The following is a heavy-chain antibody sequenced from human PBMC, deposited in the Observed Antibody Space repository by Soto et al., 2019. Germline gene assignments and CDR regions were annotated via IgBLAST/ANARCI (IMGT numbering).Heavy chain of an antibody. V-gene: IGHV4-59*01. CDR1: GGSISSDF. Sequence: PSETLSLTCTVSGGSISSDFWSWIRQPPGKGLDCIGYFSICGNTDYSPSLKCRATLSAVTSRNQFSLKLRSVNTADTAVYFCARGREDFHAGSGPRWMWLAPWGQGTLVTVSS. CDR2: FSICGNT. J-gene: IGHJ5*02. D-gene: IGHD3-3*01. CDR3: ARGREDFHAGSGPRWMWLAP.